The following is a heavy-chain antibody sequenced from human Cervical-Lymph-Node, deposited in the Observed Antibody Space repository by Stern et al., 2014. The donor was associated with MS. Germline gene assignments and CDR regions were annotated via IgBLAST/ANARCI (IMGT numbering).Heavy chain of an antibody. CDR3: ARQKGY. CDR2: IYHADSQT. CDR1: GYTFSNAW. Sequence: EVQLVESGAELRKPGESLKISCKASGYTFSNAWIGWVRQMPGRGLEWMGIIYHADSQTRYSPSFQGQVTISADKSVSTAYLQWTSLKASDTAMYYCARQKGYWGQGTLVSVSS. J-gene: IGHJ4*02. V-gene: IGHV5-51*01.